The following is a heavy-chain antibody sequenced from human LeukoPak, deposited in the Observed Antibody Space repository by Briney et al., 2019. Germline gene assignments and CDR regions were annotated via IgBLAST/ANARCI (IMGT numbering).Heavy chain of an antibody. CDR1: GFTFSSYW. CDR3: ARDGATARGLDY. J-gene: IGHJ4*02. Sequence: GGSLRLSCAASGFTFSSYWMHWVRQAPGKGLGWVSRINSDGSSTSYADSVKGRFTISRDNAKNTLYLQMNSLRAEDTAVYYCARDGATARGLDYWGQGTLVTVSS. V-gene: IGHV3-74*01. D-gene: IGHD5-24*01. CDR2: INSDGSST.